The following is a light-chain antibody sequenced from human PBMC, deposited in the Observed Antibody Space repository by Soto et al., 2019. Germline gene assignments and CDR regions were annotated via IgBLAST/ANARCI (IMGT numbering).Light chain of an antibody. CDR1: SSDVGRYNY. J-gene: IGLJ2*01. V-gene: IGLV2-11*01. CDR2: DVT. CDR3: CSFAGL. Sequence: QSALTQPRSVSGSPGQSVAISCAGTSSDVGRYNYVSWYQQYPGKAPKLIIYDVTKRPSGVPDRVSGSKSGNTASLTISGLQAEDEADYYCCSFAGLFGGGTKVTVL.